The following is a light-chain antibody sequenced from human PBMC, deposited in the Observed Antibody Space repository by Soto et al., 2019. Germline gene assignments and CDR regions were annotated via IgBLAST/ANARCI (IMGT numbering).Light chain of an antibody. V-gene: IGKV3-15*01. CDR1: QSVSSN. CDR2: DAS. Sequence: QSTDTLSLSPGERATLSCRASQSVSSNYLAWYQQKLGQAPRLLIYDASTRATGVPARFSGSGSGTEFTLSISSLQSEDFAVYYCQQFNNLPRTFGQGTKVDIK. J-gene: IGKJ1*01. CDR3: QQFNNLPRT.